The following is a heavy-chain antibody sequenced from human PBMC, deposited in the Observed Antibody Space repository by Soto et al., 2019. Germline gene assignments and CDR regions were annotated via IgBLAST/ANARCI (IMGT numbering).Heavy chain of an antibody. CDR1: GFTFSTYA. V-gene: IGHV3-30-3*01. CDR3: ARDLLRFLEWLGNYYGMDV. Sequence: QVQLVESGRGVVQPGRSLRLSCAASGFTFSTYAMHWVRQAPGKGLEWVAVISYDGSNQYYADSVKGRFTISRDNSKNTLYLQMNNLRTEDTAVYYCARDLLRFLEWLGNYYGMDVWGQGTTVTVSS. J-gene: IGHJ6*02. D-gene: IGHD3-3*01. CDR2: ISYDGSNQ.